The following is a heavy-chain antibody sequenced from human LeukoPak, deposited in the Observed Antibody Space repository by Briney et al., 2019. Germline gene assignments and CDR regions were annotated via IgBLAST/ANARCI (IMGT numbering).Heavy chain of an antibody. Sequence: SETLSLTCTVSGGSINSVGNYWSWFRQYPGKGLEWIGNIYYSGNTYYNPSLNSRLTISVDSSKNQFSLRLDSVTAADTAVYYCARVDTMVRGVINWFDPWGQGTLVTVSS. J-gene: IGHJ5*02. D-gene: IGHD3-10*01. CDR2: IYYSGNT. CDR1: GGSINSVGNY. V-gene: IGHV4-31*03. CDR3: ARVDTMVRGVINWFDP.